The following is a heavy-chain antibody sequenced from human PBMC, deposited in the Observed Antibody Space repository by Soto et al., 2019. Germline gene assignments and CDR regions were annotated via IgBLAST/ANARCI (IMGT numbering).Heavy chain of an antibody. J-gene: IGHJ6*02. CDR2: INPNSGGK. D-gene: IGHD3-3*01. CDR1: GSTFTAYH. V-gene: IGHV1-2*02. CDR3: ARDLAFYDLPYYYGMDV. Sequence: ASVNVSCKPSGSTFTAYHMHWVRQAPGQGLEWMGWINPNSGGKNYAQRFQGRVTMTRDTSITTAYMELSRLRSDDTAMYYCARDLAFYDLPYYYGMDVWGQGTTVT.